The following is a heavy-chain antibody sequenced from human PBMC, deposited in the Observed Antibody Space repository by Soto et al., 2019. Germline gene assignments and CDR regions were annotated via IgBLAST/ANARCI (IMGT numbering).Heavy chain of an antibody. CDR1: GFTFRNYA. CDR3: AKVRSERYSGQRSDY. D-gene: IGHD5-12*01. J-gene: IGHJ4*02. CDR2: IRSSSGST. Sequence: EVQLLESGGGLVQPGGSLRLSCGASGFTFRNYAMNWDRQAPGKGLEWVSTIRSSSGSTYYADSVKGRCTISRDNSKKSLYLQMNSLRGDDTAVYDCAKVRSERYSGQRSDYWGQGTLVTISS. V-gene: IGHV3-23*01.